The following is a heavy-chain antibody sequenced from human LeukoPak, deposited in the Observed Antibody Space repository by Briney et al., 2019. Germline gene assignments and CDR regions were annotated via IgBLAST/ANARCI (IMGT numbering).Heavy chain of an antibody. CDR1: GFTFSSSW. V-gene: IGHV3-74*01. CDR3: AKDPNGDYVGAFDM. Sequence: GSLRLSCAASGFTFSSSWMYWVRQAPGKGLVWVSRINNDGTTTTDADSVKGRFTISRDNAKNMLYLQMNGLRAEDTAVYYCAKDPNGDYVGAFDMWGQGTMVTVSS. CDR2: INNDGTTT. D-gene: IGHD4-17*01. J-gene: IGHJ3*02.